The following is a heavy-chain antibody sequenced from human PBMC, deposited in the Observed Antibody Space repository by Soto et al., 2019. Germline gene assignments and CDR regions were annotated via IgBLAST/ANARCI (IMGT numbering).Heavy chain of an antibody. CDR3: ARDWYGGSSVIEF. Sequence: GGSLRLSCTASGFTFSAFGFHWVRQAPGQGLEWLAVIYFDGNQKFHADSVKGRFTISRDNSKNTVFLQMNSLRGEDAAVYYCARDWYGGSSVIEFWGQGTLVTVSS. D-gene: IGHD2-15*01. CDR1: GFTFSAFG. J-gene: IGHJ4*02. V-gene: IGHV3-33*01. CDR2: IYFDGNQK.